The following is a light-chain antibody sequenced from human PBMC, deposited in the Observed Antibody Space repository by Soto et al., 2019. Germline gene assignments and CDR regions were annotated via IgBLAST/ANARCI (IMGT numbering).Light chain of an antibody. CDR1: SSDIGSYDL. Sequence: QSALTQPASVSGPLGQSIVISCTGSSSDIGSYDLVSWYQQYPGKAPKVVIFEGTKRPSGVSNRFPGSKSGNTASLTISGLQTEDEADYYCCSYAGSRTYVFGAGTKVTVL. J-gene: IGLJ1*01. CDR2: EGT. V-gene: IGLV2-23*01. CDR3: CSYAGSRTYV.